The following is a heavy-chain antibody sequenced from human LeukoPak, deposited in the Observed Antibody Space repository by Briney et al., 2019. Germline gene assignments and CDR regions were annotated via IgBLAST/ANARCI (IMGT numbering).Heavy chain of an antibody. CDR1: GYSISSGYY. CDR2: IYHSGST. Sequence: SETLSLTCAVSGYSISSGYYWGWIRQPPGKGLEWIGSIYHSGSTYYNPSLKSRVTISVDTSKNQFSLKLSSVTAADTAVYYCARGGCRGGSCSSDFDYWGQGTLVTVSS. CDR3: ARGGCRGGSCSSDFDY. J-gene: IGHJ4*02. D-gene: IGHD2-15*01. V-gene: IGHV4-38-2*01.